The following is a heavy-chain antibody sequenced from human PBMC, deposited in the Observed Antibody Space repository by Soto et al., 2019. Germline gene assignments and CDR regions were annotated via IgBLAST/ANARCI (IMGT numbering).Heavy chain of an antibody. J-gene: IGHJ3*02. D-gene: IGHD3-22*01. CDR2: IYYSGST. V-gene: IGHV4-39*01. CDR1: CGSISSSSYY. CDR3: ARSKNYYDSSGYYGDAFDI. Sequence: PSETLSLTCTVSCGSISSSSYYWGWIRQPPGKGLEWIGSIYYSGSTYYNPSLKSRVTISVDTSKNQFSLKLSSVTAADTAVYYCARSKNYYDSSGYYGDAFDIWGQGTMVTVSS.